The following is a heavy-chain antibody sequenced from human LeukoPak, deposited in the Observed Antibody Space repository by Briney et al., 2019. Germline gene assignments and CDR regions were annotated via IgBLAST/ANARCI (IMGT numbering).Heavy chain of an antibody. J-gene: IGHJ4*02. CDR3: ARAAIFGVVIPLGGYYFDY. CDR1: GFIVSSNY. CDR2: IYSGSST. Sequence: GGSLRLSCAASGFIVSSNYMSWVRQAPGKGLEWVSVIYSGSSTYYADSVKGRFTISRDNSKNTLYLQMNSLRAEDTAVYYCARAAIFGVVIPLGGYYFDYWGQGTLVTVSS. D-gene: IGHD3-3*01. V-gene: IGHV3-53*01.